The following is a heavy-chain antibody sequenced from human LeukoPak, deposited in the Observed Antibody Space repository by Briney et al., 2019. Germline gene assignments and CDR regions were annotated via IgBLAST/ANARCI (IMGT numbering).Heavy chain of an antibody. CDR3: ARLWGQLAYYVDY. J-gene: IGHJ4*02. CDR2: IYHSGST. V-gene: IGHV4-30-2*01. Sequence: SQTLSLTCTVSGGSISSGGYYWSWIRQPPGKGLEWIGYIYHSGSTYYNPSLKSRVTISVDRSKNQFSLKLSSVTAADTAVYYCARLWGQLAYYVDYWGQGTLVTVSS. D-gene: IGHD3-16*01. CDR1: GGSISSGGYY.